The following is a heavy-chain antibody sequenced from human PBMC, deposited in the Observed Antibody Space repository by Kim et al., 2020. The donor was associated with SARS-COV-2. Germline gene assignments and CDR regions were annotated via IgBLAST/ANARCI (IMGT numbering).Heavy chain of an antibody. J-gene: IGHJ6*02. D-gene: IGHD2-21*01. CDR3: ARVKAGGDYGMDV. CDR1: GGSISSGGYY. CDR2: IYYSGST. Sequence: SETLSLTCTVSGGSISSGGYYWSWIRQHPGKGLEWIGYIYYSGSTYYNPSLKSRVTISVDTSKNQFSLKLSSVTAADTAVYYCARVKAGGDYGMDVWGQGTTVTVSS. V-gene: IGHV4-31*03.